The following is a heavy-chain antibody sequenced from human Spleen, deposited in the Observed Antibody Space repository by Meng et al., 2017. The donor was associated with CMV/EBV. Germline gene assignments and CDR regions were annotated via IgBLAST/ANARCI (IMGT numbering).Heavy chain of an antibody. CDR1: GFSFSTYA. CDR3: AKDVGSGWYSGFDN. CDR2: IYTDRSSA. Sequence: ASGFSFSTYAMSWVRQAPGKGLEWVSVIYTDRSSADYADSVKGWFTVSRDNSKNTLYLQMNSLRAEDTAVYYCAKDVGSGWYSGFDNWGQGTLVTVSS. J-gene: IGHJ4*02. D-gene: IGHD6-19*01. V-gene: IGHV3-23*03.